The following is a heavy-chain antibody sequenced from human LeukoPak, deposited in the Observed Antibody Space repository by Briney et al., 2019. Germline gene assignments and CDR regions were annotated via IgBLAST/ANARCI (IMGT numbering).Heavy chain of an antibody. CDR1: GYSFASYW. D-gene: IGHD2-21*02. Sequence: GESLKISCQASGYSFASYWIGWVRQMPGKGLEWMGIIYPGDSDARYNPSFQGQVTISADKSISTTYLQWSSLKASDTAIYYCARRAYCAGDCPNWFDPSGQGTLVTVSS. J-gene: IGHJ5*02. CDR3: ARRAYCAGDCPNWFDP. CDR2: IYPGDSDA. V-gene: IGHV5-51*01.